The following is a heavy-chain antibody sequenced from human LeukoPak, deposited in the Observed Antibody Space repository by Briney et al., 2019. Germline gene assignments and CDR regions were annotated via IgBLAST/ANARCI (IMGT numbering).Heavy chain of an antibody. CDR2: IYYSGST. J-gene: IGHJ3*02. Sequence: PSETLSLTCTVSGDSISSSSYYWGWIRQPPGKELEWIGSIYYSGSTYYNPSLNSRVTISVDTSKNQFSLKLSSVTAADTAVYYCARDYLGGNPDAFDIWGRGTMVTVSS. V-gene: IGHV4-39*07. CDR3: ARDYLGGNPDAFDI. D-gene: IGHD4-23*01. CDR1: GDSISSSSYY.